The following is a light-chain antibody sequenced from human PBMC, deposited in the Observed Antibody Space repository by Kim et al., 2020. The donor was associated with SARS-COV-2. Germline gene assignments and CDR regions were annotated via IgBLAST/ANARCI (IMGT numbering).Light chain of an antibody. J-gene: IGKJ4*01. CDR1: QDISKY. V-gene: IGKV1-16*02. Sequence: DIQMTQSPSSLSASVGDRVTITCRATQDISKYLAWFQQKPGQAPKSLIYAASSLQSGVPSKFSGSGSGTDFALTINNLQPEDFATYYCQQYDSFPLTFGGGTKVDIK. CDR3: QQYDSFPLT. CDR2: AAS.